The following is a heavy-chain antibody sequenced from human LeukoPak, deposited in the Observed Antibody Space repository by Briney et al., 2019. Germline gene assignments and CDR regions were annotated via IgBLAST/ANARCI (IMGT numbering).Heavy chain of an antibody. CDR2: IYYSGST. D-gene: IGHD5-18*01. CDR1: GGSISSYY. CDR3: ARGRRVDAAMLSD. J-gene: IGHJ4*02. V-gene: IGHV4-59*01. Sequence: PSETLSLTCTVSGGSISSYYWSWIRHPPGKGLEWIGYIYYSGSTNYNPSLKSRVTISVDTSKNQFSLKLSSVTAADTAVYYCARGRRVDAAMLSDWGQGTLVTVSS.